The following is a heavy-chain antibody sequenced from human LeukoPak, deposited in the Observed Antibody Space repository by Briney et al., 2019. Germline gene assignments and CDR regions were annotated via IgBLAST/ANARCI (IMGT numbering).Heavy chain of an antibody. CDR2: IISKADGGTT. J-gene: IGHJ4*02. CDR1: GFTFSNAW. V-gene: IGHV3-15*01. CDR3: WGYYYDSIHY. Sequence: PGGSLRLSCAASGFTFSNAWMSWVRQAPGKGLEWVGSIISKADGGTTDYAAPVKGRFTISRDDSKNTLYLRMNILKTEDTAVYYCWGYYYDSIHYWGQGTLVTVSS. D-gene: IGHD3-22*01.